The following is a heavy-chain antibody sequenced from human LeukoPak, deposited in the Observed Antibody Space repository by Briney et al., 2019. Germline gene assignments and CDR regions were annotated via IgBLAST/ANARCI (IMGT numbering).Heavy chain of an antibody. Sequence: SETLSLTCAVSGGSISSGGYSWSWIRQPPGKGLEWIGYIYHSGSTYYSPSLKSRVTISVDRSKNQFSLKLSSVTAADTAVYYCASRQHYYYYGMDVWGQGTTVTVSS. CDR2: IYHSGST. D-gene: IGHD5-18*01. V-gene: IGHV4-30-2*01. CDR1: GGSISSGGYS. CDR3: ASRQHYYYYGMDV. J-gene: IGHJ6*02.